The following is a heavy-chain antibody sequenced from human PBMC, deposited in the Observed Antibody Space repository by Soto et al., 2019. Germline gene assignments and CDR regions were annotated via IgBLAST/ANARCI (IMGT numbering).Heavy chain of an antibody. CDR2: INPSGGST. CDR3: ARVSYDILTGHPYYFDY. D-gene: IGHD3-9*01. Sequence: GASVKVSCKASGYTFTSYYTHWVRQAPGQGLEWMGIINPSGGSTSYAQKFQGRVTMTRDTSTSTVYMELSSLRSEDTAVYYCARVSYDILTGHPYYFDYWGQGTLVTVSS. CDR1: GYTFTSYY. J-gene: IGHJ4*02. V-gene: IGHV1-46*01.